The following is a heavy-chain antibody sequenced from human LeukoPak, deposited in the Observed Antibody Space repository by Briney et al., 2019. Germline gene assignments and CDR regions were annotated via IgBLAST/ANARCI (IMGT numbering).Heavy chain of an antibody. CDR1: GGSISSTNW. J-gene: IGHJ4*02. CDR3: SRESGPFCPFGY. CDR2: ISLSGRT. V-gene: IGHV4-4*02. D-gene: IGHD1-26*01. Sequence: SETLSLTCGVSGGSISSTNWWSWVRQPPGQGLEWIGEISLSGRTNYNPSLNSRVTMSLDESKNQLSLNLTSVTAADTAICYCSRESGPFCPFGYWGQGTLVTVPP.